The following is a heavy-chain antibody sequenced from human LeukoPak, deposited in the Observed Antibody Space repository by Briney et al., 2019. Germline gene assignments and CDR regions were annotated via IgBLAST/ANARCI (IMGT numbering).Heavy chain of an antibody. Sequence: ASVKVSCKASGYTFTSYYMHWVRQAPGQGLEWMGWISAYNGNTNYAQKLQGRVTMTTDTSTSTAYMELRSLRSDDTAVYYCARDPSGYSSSWYYYWGQGTLVTVSS. D-gene: IGHD6-13*01. CDR1: GYTFTSYY. CDR3: ARDPSGYSSSWYYY. J-gene: IGHJ4*02. CDR2: ISAYNGNT. V-gene: IGHV1-18*04.